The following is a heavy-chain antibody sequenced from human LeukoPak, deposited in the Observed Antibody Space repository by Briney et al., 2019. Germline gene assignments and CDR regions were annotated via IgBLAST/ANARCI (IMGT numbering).Heavy chain of an antibody. Sequence: GGSLRLSCAASGFTFSNYWMHWVRQAPGKGLVWVSAINSDGSYTISADSVKGRFTISRDNAKNTLFLHMNSLRADDTAVYYCARVVATGERYFDYWGQGTLVTVSS. CDR2: INSDGSYT. J-gene: IGHJ4*02. D-gene: IGHD2-15*01. CDR3: ARVVATGERYFDY. CDR1: GFTFSNYW. V-gene: IGHV3-74*01.